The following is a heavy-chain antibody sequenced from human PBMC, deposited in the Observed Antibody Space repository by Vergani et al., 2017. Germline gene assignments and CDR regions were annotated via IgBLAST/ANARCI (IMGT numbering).Heavy chain of an antibody. Sequence: EVQLVESGGGLVQPGGSLRLSCSASGFTFSSYAMHWVRQAPGKGLEYVSAISSNGGSTYYADSVKGRFTISRDNSKNTLYLQMSSLRAEDTAVYYCAKVSQVATINWYFDLWGRGTLVTVSS. D-gene: IGHD5-12*01. J-gene: IGHJ2*01. CDR3: AKVSQVATINWYFDL. CDR2: ISSNGGST. CDR1: GFTFSSYA. V-gene: IGHV3-64D*06.